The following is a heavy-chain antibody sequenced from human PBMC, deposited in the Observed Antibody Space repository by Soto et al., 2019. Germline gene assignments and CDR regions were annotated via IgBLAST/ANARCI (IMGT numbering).Heavy chain of an antibody. J-gene: IGHJ3*01. V-gene: IGHV4-31*03. Sequence: SEPLSLTCTLSGVSITSGAYYWTWVRQHPGKGLEWIGYIYYNGNTYFSPSLKSRLTISIDTSKNQFSLKLSSVTAADTAMYYCARARLRAVYAFDFWGQGTMVTVSS. CDR3: ARARLRAVYAFDF. CDR2: IYYNGNT. CDR1: GVSITSGAYY. D-gene: IGHD4-17*01.